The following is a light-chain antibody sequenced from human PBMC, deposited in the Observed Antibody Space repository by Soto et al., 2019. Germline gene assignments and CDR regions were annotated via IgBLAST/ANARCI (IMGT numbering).Light chain of an antibody. V-gene: IGLV1-40*01. CDR1: DSNIGAGYS. CDR3: QSYDIRLNGLI. J-gene: IGLJ2*01. Sequence: QSVLTQPPSVSGAPGQRVTFSCTGSDSNIGAGYSVNWYQQIPGRAPKPLVYVNTNRPSGVPDRFSGSTSGTIASLAITGLQAEDEADYYCQSYDIRLNGLIFGLGTKLTVL. CDR2: VNT.